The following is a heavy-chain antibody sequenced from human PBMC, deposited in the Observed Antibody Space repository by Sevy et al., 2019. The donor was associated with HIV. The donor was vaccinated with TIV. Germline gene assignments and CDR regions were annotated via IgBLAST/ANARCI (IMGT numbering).Heavy chain of an antibody. D-gene: IGHD3-10*01. CDR2: ISSSSTYT. CDR1: GFTFSDYY. Sequence: GGSLRLSCAASGFTFSDYYMSWIRQAPGKGLEWIAYISSSSTYTNYTDSVKGRFTISRDNAKNSLYLQMNSLRAEDTAIYYWAGEIREFLSPTWFDSWGQGTLVTVSS. CDR3: AGEIREFLSPTWFDS. V-gene: IGHV3-11*06. J-gene: IGHJ5*01.